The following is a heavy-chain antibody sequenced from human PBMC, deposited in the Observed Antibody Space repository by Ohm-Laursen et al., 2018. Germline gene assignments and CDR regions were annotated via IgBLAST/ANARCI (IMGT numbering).Heavy chain of an antibody. CDR1: GGSISSYY. CDR3: ARAVIGHIAWFDP. D-gene: IGHD2-21*01. V-gene: IGHV4-59*01. CDR2: IYYSGST. J-gene: IGHJ5*02. Sequence: SQTLSLTCTVSGGSISSYYWSWIRQPPGKGLEWIGYIYYSGSTNYNPSLKSRVTISVDTSKNQFSLKLSSVTAADTAVYYCARAVIGHIAWFDPRGQGTLVTVSS.